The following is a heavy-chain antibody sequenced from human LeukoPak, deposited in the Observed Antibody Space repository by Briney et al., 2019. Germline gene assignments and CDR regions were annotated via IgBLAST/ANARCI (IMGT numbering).Heavy chain of an antibody. Sequence: GSLRLSCAASRFTFDDYAMHWVRQAPGKGLEWVSLISGDGGSTYYADSVKGRFTISRDNSKNSLYLQMNSLRTEDTALYYCAKDDLVVPAAGAPFIDYWGQGTLVTVSS. D-gene: IGHD2-2*01. CDR3: AKDDLVVPAAGAPFIDY. J-gene: IGHJ4*02. CDR1: RFTFDDYA. V-gene: IGHV3-43*02. CDR2: ISGDGGST.